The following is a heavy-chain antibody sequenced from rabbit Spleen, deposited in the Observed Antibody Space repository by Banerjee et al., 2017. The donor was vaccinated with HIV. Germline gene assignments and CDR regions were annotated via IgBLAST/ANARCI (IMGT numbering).Heavy chain of an antibody. CDR1: GFTLSSYW. V-gene: IGHV1S40*01. CDR3: ARDLIGIIGWNFYL. D-gene: IGHD1-1*01. Sequence: QSLEESGGDLVKPGASLTLTCTASGFTLSSYWMCWVRQAPGKGLEWIGCIGTGSTGSTDYASWAKGRFTISKTSSTTVTLQMTSLTAADTATYFCARDLIGIIGWNFYLWGPGTLVTVS. J-gene: IGHJ6*01. CDR2: IGTGSTGST.